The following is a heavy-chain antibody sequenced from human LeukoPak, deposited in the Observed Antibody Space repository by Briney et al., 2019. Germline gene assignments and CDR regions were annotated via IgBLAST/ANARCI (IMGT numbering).Heavy chain of an antibody. J-gene: IGHJ3*02. D-gene: IGHD2-2*01. CDR3: ARYWREDIVVVPAALNSFDI. CDR1: GGSISSSSYY. CDR2: IYYSGST. Sequence: SETLSLTCTVSGGSISSSSYYWGWIRQPPGKGLEWIGSIYYSGSTYYNPSLKSRVTISVDTSKNQFSLKLSSVTAADTAVYYCARYWREDIVVVPAALNSFDIWGQGTMVTVSS. V-gene: IGHV4-39*01.